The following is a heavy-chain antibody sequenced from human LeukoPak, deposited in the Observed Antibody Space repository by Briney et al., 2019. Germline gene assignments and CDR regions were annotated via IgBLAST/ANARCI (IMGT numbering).Heavy chain of an antibody. D-gene: IGHD4-23*01. J-gene: IGHJ6*03. V-gene: IGHV3-66*02. CDR1: GFTVSSNY. CDR3: ARDADYGGKGYYYYYYMDV. CDR2: IYSGGST. Sequence: GGSLRHSCAASGFTVSSNYMSWVRQAPGKGLEWVSVIYSGGSTYYADSVKGRFTISRDNSKNTLYLQMNSLRAEDTAVYYCARDADYGGKGYYYYYYMDVWGKGTTVTVPS.